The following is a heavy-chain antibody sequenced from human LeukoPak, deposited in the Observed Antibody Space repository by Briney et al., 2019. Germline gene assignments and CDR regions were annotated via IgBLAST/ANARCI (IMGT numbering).Heavy chain of an antibody. CDR1: GYTFTSYY. CDR3: ARDQSGTYYDILTGYYLDDYYYYGMDV. J-gene: IGHJ6*02. Sequence: GASVKVSCKASGYTFTSYYMHWVRQAPGQGLEWMGIINPSGGSTSYAQKFQGRVTMTRDTSTSTVYMELSSLRSEDTAVYYCARDQSGTYYDILTGYYLDDYYYYGMDVWGQGTTVTVSS. CDR2: INPSGGST. D-gene: IGHD3-9*01. V-gene: IGHV1-46*01.